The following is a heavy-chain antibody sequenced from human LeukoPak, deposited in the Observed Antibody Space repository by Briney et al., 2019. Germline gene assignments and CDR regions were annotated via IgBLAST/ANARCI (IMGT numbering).Heavy chain of an antibody. J-gene: IGHJ3*02. CDR1: GYTFTNYD. D-gene: IGHD3-22*01. Sequence: ASVKVSCKASGYTFTNYDINWVRQAPGQGLEWVGWISVYNGNTNYAQKLQGRVTMTTDTSTSTVYMELRSLRSDDTAVYYCAREYYYYSSGYYGDAFDIWGQGTMVTVSS. V-gene: IGHV1-18*01. CDR3: AREYYYYSSGYYGDAFDI. CDR2: ISVYNGNT.